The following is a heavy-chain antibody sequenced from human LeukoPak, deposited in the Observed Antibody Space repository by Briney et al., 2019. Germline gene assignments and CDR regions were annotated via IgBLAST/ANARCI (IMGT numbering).Heavy chain of an antibody. CDR3: ARSTEVPRGPGAFDI. CDR2: IYYSGST. Sequence: SETLSLTCAVYGGSLSDHYWSWIRQHPGKGLEWIGYIYYSGSTYYNPSLKSRVTISVDTSKNQFSLKLSSVTAADTAVYYCARSTEVPRGPGAFDIWGQGTMVTVSS. J-gene: IGHJ3*02. D-gene: IGHD2-2*01. CDR1: GGSLSDHY. V-gene: IGHV4-31*11.